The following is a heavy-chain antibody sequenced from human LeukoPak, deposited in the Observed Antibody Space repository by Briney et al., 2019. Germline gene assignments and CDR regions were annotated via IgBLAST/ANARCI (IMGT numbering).Heavy chain of an antibody. CDR2: IYYSGST. Sequence: PSETLSLTCTVSGGSISSYYWSWIRQPPGKGLEWIGYIYYSGSTNYNPSPKSRVTISVDTSKNQSSLKLSSVTAADTAVYYCANLHAGISRRGDRWFDSWGQGTLVTVSS. J-gene: IGHJ5*01. CDR1: GGSISSYY. CDR3: ANLHAGISRRGDRWFDS. V-gene: IGHV4-59*01. D-gene: IGHD2-21*02.